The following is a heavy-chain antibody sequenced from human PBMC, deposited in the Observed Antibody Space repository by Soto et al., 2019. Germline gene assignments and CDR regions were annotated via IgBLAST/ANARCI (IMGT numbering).Heavy chain of an antibody. Sequence: PSETLSLTCTVSGGSISSGGYYWSWIRQHPGKGLEWIGYIYYSGSTYYHPSLKSRVTISVDTSKNQFSLKLSSVTAADTAVYYCARAYSNYFDYLGQGTLVTGSS. J-gene: IGHJ4*02. CDR2: IYYSGST. D-gene: IGHD4-4*01. CDR1: GGSISSGGYY. CDR3: ARAYSNYFDY. V-gene: IGHV4-31*03.